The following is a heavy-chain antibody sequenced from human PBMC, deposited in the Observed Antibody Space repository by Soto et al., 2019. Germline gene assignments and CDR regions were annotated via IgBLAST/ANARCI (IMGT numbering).Heavy chain of an antibody. J-gene: IGHJ3*02. Sequence: QVQLVESGGGVVQPGRSLRLSCAASGFTFSTYAMFWVRQAPGMGLEWVVVISYDGSTKFYADSVKGRFTVSRDNSQDSLYLQMSSLRVEDTAVYYCARDRRPYGGNSHDAFDIWGQGTLVTVSS. D-gene: IGHD4-17*01. V-gene: IGHV3-30-3*01. CDR1: GFTFSTYA. CDR3: ARDRRPYGGNSHDAFDI. CDR2: ISYDGSTK.